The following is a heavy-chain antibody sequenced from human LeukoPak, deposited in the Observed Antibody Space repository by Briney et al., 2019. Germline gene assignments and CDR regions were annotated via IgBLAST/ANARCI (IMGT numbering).Heavy chain of an antibody. D-gene: IGHD4-17*01. V-gene: IGHV4-39*01. J-gene: IGHJ4*02. CDR1: GGSISSSSYY. CDR2: IYYSGST. Sequence: SETLSLTCTVSGGSISSSSYYWGWIRQPPGKGLEWIGSIYYSGSTYYNPSLKSRVTISVDTSKNQFPLKLSSVTAADTAVYYCARHFLTRGNEVTTPPDYWGQGTLVTVSS. CDR3: ARHFLTRGNEVTTPPDY.